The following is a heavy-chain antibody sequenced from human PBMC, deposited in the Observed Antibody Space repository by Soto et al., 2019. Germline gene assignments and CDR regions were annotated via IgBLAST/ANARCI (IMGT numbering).Heavy chain of an antibody. CDR2: IIPILGIA. J-gene: IGHJ6*02. V-gene: IGHV1-69*02. D-gene: IGHD3-10*01. CDR1: GGTFSSYT. Sequence: ASVKVSCKASGGTFSSYTISWVRQAPGQGLEWMGRIIPILGIANYAQKFQGRVTITADKSTSTAYMELSSLRSEDTAVYYCARATASMVRGVIAYYYYGMDVWGQGTTVTVSS. CDR3: ARATASMVRGVIAYYYYGMDV.